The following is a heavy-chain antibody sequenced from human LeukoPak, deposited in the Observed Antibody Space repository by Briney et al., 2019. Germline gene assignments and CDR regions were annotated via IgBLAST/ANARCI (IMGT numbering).Heavy chain of an antibody. CDR3: TSASGSYRYYYYGMDV. CDR1: GFSVSSNY. V-gene: IGHV3-49*04. J-gene: IGHJ6*02. D-gene: IGHD3-10*01. Sequence: PGGSLRLSCAASGFSVSSNYMSWVRQAPGKGLEWVGFIRSKAYGGTTEYAASVKGRFTISRDDSKSIAYLQMNSLKTEDTAVYYCTSASGSYRYYYYGMDVWGQGNTVTVSS. CDR2: IRSKAYGGTT.